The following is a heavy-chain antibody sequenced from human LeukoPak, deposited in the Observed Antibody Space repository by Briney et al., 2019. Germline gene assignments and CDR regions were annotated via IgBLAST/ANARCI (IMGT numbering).Heavy chain of an antibody. J-gene: IGHJ3*02. CDR3: AREGGSSSWYPDAFDI. V-gene: IGHV4-34*01. CDR1: GVSFSCYY. CDR2: INHSGST. Sequence: SETLSLTCSVYGVSFSCYYWSWIRQPPGKGREGIGQINHSGSTNYNPSLKSRVTISVDASKNQFSLKLSSVTAADTAVYYCAREGGSSSWYPDAFDIWGQGTMVTVSS. D-gene: IGHD6-13*01.